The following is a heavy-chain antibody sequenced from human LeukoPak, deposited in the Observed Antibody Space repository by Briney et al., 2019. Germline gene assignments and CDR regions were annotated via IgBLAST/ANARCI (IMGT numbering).Heavy chain of an antibody. CDR2: ISWNSGSI. CDR1: GFTFDDYA. CDR3: AKDFNWNYGYFDY. J-gene: IGHJ4*02. Sequence: GGSLRLSCAASGFTFDDYAMHWVRQAPGKGLEWVSGISWNSGSIGYADSVKGRFTISRDNAKNSLYLQMNSLRAEDTAVYYCAKDFNWNYGYFDYWGQGTLVTVSS. V-gene: IGHV3-9*01. D-gene: IGHD1-7*01.